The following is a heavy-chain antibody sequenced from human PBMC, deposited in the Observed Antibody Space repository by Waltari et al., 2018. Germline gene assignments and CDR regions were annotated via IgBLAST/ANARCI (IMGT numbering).Heavy chain of an antibody. CDR3: ARGWSGNSYCPY. CDR2: VYASVNT. CDR1: GVSVSRYY. D-gene: IGHD3-3*01. J-gene: IGHJ4*02. V-gene: IGHV4-59*02. Sequence: QVQLQESGPGLVRPSETLSLTCAVSGVSVSRYYWNWIRQSPERGLEWIGYVYASVNTNYNPSLKSRVIISAGTSNNQLSLRLHSVTAADTAIYYCARGWSGNSYCPYWGQGALVTVSS.